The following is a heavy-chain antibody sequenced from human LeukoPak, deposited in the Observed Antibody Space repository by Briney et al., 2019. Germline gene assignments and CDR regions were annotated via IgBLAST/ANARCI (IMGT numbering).Heavy chain of an antibody. CDR2: FDPEDGET. J-gene: IGHJ6*03. Sequence: ASVKVSCKVSGYTLTELSMHWVRQAPGKGLEWMGGFDPEDGETIYAQKFQGRVTMTEDTSTDTAYTELSSLRSEDTAVYYCAIHNCGGDCYSVDPYYMDVWGKGTTVTVSS. CDR3: AIHNCGGDCYSVDPYYMDV. CDR1: GYTLTELS. V-gene: IGHV1-24*01. D-gene: IGHD2-21*01.